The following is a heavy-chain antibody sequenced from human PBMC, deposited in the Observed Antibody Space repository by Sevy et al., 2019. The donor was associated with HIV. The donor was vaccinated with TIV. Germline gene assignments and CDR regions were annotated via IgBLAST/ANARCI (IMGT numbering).Heavy chain of an antibody. V-gene: IGHV3-23*01. Sequence: GGSLRLSCAASGFTFSSYAMSWVRQAPGKGLEWVSAISGSGGSTYYADSVKGRFTISRDNSKNTLYLQMNSLRAEDTAVYYYANLDDPDYYDSSGYFLPPDYWGQGTLVTVSS. D-gene: IGHD3-22*01. CDR2: ISGSGGST. CDR3: ANLDDPDYYDSSGYFLPPDY. J-gene: IGHJ4*02. CDR1: GFTFSSYA.